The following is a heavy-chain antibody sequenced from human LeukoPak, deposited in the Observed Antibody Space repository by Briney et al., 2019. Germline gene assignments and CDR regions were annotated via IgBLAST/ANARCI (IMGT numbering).Heavy chain of an antibody. Sequence: GGSLRLSCAASGFTFSSLFMNWVRQAPGKGLEWVSSIGSSGSPISYADSLKGRFSISRDNAKNSPYLQMNSLRPEDTAVYYCAGERYSRGSHEALDLWGQGTMVTVSS. CDR1: GFTFSSLF. V-gene: IGHV3-21*01. CDR2: IGSSGSPI. CDR3: AGERYSRGSHEALDL. D-gene: IGHD6-13*01. J-gene: IGHJ3*01.